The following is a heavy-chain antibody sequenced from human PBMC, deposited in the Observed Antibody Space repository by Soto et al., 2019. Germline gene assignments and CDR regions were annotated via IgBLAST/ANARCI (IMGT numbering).Heavy chain of an antibody. CDR3: VTRFNAVAPARFDY. CDR2: IDSKIDADKT. D-gene: IGHD2-21*02. CDR1: GFTFSKAH. V-gene: IGHV3-15*04. Sequence: PXESLSLSCTAPGFTFSKAHVNWVRQAPGKRLEWVGQIDSKIDADKTDLAAPVKGRFTLSRDDSKNTVYLQMNGLEIEDTAMYYCVTRFNAVAPARFDYWGQGTLVTVSS. J-gene: IGHJ4*02.